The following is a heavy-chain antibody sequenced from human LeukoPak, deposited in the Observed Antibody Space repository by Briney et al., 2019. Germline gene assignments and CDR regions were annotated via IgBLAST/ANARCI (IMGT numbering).Heavy chain of an antibody. Sequence: ASVKVSCKASGYTFTSYGINWLRQATGQGLHWMGCINAYNCNTNYAQKLQGRVTMTTDTSTSTAYMELRSLRSDDTAVYYCARALSSRPWVYYDFWSSYYYYMDVWGKGTTVTVSS. D-gene: IGHD3-3*01. J-gene: IGHJ6*03. CDR1: GYTFTSYG. V-gene: IGHV1-18*01. CDR3: ARALSSRPWVYYDFWSSYYYYMDV. CDR2: INAYNCNT.